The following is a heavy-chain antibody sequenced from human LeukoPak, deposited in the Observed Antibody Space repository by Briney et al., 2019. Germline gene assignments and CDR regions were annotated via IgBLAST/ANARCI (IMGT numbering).Heavy chain of an antibody. V-gene: IGHV3-23*01. J-gene: IGHJ4*02. D-gene: IGHD1-1*01. CDR3: GRDWKLDY. CDR1: GFTFSTYA. Sequence: GGSLRLSCAASGFTFSTYAMNWVRQAPGKGLEWVSAISGGGGSTYYTDSVKGRFTIFRDNSRNRLYLQMNSLRVEDTAIYYCGRDWKLDYWGQGILVTVSS. CDR2: ISGGGGST.